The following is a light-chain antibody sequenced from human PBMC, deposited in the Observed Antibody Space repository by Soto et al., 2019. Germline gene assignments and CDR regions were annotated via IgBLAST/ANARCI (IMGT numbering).Light chain of an antibody. CDR1: SSDIGYHNR. V-gene: IGLV2-18*02. J-gene: IGLJ3*02. CDR2: EVS. Sequence: QSALTQPPSVSGSPGQSVTISCTGTSSDIGYHNRVSWYQQPPGTAPKLMIYEVSTRYSGVPHRFSGSKSGNTASLTISGLQAEDEADYYCSSVASSATLVFGGGTKLNVL. CDR3: SSVASSATLV.